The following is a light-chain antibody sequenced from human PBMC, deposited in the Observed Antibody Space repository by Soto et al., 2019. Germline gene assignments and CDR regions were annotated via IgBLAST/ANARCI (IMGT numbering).Light chain of an antibody. Sequence: AIRLTQSAASLSASLGDRVTITCWASQGISSALAWYQQKPGKAPKLLIYDASSLESGVPSRFSGSGYGTDFNLTISSLQTEDFATYYCQQFNNYPITFGQGTRLEIK. CDR2: DAS. J-gene: IGKJ5*01. V-gene: IGKV1D-13*01. CDR3: QQFNNYPIT. CDR1: QGISSA.